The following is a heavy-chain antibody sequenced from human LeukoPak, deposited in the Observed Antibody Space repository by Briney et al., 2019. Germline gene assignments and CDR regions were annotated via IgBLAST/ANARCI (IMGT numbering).Heavy chain of an antibody. CDR2: ISLSGYT. CDR1: GGSITTTNY. Sequence: SETLSLTCGVSGGSITTTNYWSWVRQSPGRGLEWIGEISLSGYTGFNPSLRGRVTMPLDESKNHLSLTLTSVTAADTAIYYCSRESGPYSPFGHWGQGILVTVTT. V-gene: IGHV4-4*02. CDR3: SRESGPYSPFGH. J-gene: IGHJ4*02. D-gene: IGHD1-26*01.